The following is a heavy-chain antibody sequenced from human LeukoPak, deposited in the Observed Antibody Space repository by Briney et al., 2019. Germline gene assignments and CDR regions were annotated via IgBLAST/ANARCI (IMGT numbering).Heavy chain of an antibody. CDR1: GYTFSDYY. V-gene: IGHV1-2*02. CDR3: ARDPSHYYYTDV. D-gene: IGHD6-6*01. J-gene: IGHJ6*03. CDR2: IDPRSGGT. Sequence: ASVKVSCKASGYTFSDYYMHWVRQAPGQGLEWMGWIDPRSGGTKYAQKFQGRFSMTGDTSISTAYMELSRLTSDDTAVYYCARDPSHYYYTDVWGKGTTVIVSS.